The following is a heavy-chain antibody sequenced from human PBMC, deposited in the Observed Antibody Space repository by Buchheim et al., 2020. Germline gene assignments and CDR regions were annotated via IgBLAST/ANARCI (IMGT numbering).Heavy chain of an antibody. CDR3: AKGIKGFLEWFGYPEEYYFDY. J-gene: IGHJ4*02. Sequence: EVQLLESGGGLVQPGGSLRLSCAASGFTFSSYAMSWVRQAPGKGLEWVSAISGSGGSTYYADSVKGRFTISRDNSKNTLYLQMNSLRAEDTAVYYCAKGIKGFLEWFGYPEEYYFDYWGQGTL. CDR1: GFTFSSYA. V-gene: IGHV3-23*01. CDR2: ISGSGGST. D-gene: IGHD3-3*01.